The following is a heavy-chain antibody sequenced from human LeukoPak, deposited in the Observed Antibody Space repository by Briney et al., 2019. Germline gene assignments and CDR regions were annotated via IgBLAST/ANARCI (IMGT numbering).Heavy chain of an antibody. J-gene: IGHJ4*02. CDR1: RFTFSSYG. CDR3: ARDLCSGGSCYDV. Sequence: GGSLRLSCAASRFTFSSYGMHWVRQAPGKGLEWVAVIWYDGSNKYYADSVKGRFTISRDNSKNTLYLQMNSLRAEDTAVYYCARDLCSGGSCYDVWGQGTLVTVSS. CDR2: IWYDGSNK. V-gene: IGHV3-33*01. D-gene: IGHD2-15*01.